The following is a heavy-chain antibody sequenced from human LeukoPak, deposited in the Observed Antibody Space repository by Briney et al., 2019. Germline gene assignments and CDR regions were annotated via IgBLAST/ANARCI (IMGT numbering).Heavy chain of an antibody. CDR2: IKQDGSEK. CDR3: AGGPGW. CDR1: GFTFSSCW. V-gene: IGHV3-7*02. Sequence: GGSLRLSCAACGFTFSSCWMSWVRQAPGKGLECVANIKQDGSEKYYVDSVKGRFTISRDNVKNSLYLQMNSLRAEDTAVCYCAGGPGWWGQGTLVTVSS. J-gene: IGHJ4*02. D-gene: IGHD6-19*01.